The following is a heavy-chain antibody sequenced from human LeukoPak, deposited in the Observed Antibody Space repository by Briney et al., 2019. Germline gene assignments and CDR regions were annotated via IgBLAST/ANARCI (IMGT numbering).Heavy chain of an antibody. Sequence: SETLSLTCAVYGGSFSGYYWSWIRQPPGKGLEWIGEVYHTGSTNYNPSLKSRVTISVDTSKNQFSLKLSSVTAADTAVYYCARRSVRGVIRYWGQGTLVTVSS. CDR3: ARRSVRGVIRY. CDR2: VYHTGST. V-gene: IGHV4-34*01. CDR1: GGSFSGYY. D-gene: IGHD3-10*01. J-gene: IGHJ4*02.